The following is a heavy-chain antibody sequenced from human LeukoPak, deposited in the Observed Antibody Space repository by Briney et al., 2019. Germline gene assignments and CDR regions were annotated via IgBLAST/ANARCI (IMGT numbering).Heavy chain of an antibody. CDR1: GFTFSSYA. CDR2: ISGSGGST. Sequence: GGSLRLSCAASGFTFSSYAMSWVRQAPGKGLEWVSAISGSGGSTYYADSVKGRFTISRDNFKNTLYLQMNSLRAEDTAVYYCAKVSYYYDSSGSHSHYWGQGTLVTVSS. D-gene: IGHD3-22*01. J-gene: IGHJ4*02. CDR3: AKVSYYYDSSGSHSHY. V-gene: IGHV3-23*01.